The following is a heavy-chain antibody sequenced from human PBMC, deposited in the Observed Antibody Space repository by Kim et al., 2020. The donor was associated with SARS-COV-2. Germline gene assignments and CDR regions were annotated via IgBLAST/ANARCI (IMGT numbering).Heavy chain of an antibody. D-gene: IGHD1-26*01. V-gene: IGHV3-15*01. J-gene: IGHJ4*02. CDR3: TTVWELPHSVDY. Sequence: DYAAPVKGRFTISRDASKNTLYLQMNSLKTEDTAVYYCTTVWELPHSVDYWGQGTLVTVSS.